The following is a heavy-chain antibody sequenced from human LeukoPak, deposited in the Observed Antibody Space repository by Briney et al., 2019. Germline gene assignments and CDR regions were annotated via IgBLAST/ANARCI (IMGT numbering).Heavy chain of an antibody. CDR1: GGSISSSVYY. CDR3: ARRSGSYFSHFDY. J-gene: IGHJ4*02. Sequence: PSETLSLTCSLSGGSISSSVYYWGWIRQPPGQGLEWIGSMYYSGTTYYNPSLKSRVTISVDTSKNQFSLKLTSVTAADTAVYYCARRSGSYFSHFDYWGQGNLVTVSS. V-gene: IGHV4-39*01. CDR2: MYYSGTT. D-gene: IGHD1-26*01.